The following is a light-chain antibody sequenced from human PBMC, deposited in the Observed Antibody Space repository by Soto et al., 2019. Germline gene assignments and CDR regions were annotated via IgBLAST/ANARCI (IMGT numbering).Light chain of an antibody. J-gene: IGKJ1*01. CDR2: GAS. V-gene: IGKV3-15*01. Sequence: EIVMTQSPATLSVSPGERATLSCRASQDISTNLAWYQQKPGQAPRLLIYGASTRATGIPARFSGSGSGTEFTLTISSLQSEDFAVYYCQQYDNSLRTFGQGTKVEIK. CDR3: QQYDNSLRT. CDR1: QDISTN.